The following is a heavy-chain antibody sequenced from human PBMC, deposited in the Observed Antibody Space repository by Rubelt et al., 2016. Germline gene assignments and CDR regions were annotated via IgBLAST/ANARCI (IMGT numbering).Heavy chain of an antibody. D-gene: IGHD6-13*01. V-gene: IGHV1-18*01. Sequence: QVQLVQSGAEVKKPGASVKVSCKASGYTFTSYGISWVRQAPGQGLEWLGWISAYTGNTNYAQKRQGRGNMATDTATSTDYMELRSLRADDTAGYYCARDTRYSSRSNLDDWGQGTLVTVAS. CDR2: ISAYTGNT. CDR1: GYTFTSYG. J-gene: IGHJ4*02. CDR3: ARDTRYSSRSNLDD.